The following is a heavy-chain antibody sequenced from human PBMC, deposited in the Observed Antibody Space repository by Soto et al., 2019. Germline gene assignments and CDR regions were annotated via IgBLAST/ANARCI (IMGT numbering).Heavy chain of an antibody. CDR3: VREGLWGHIGPFDI. J-gene: IGHJ3*02. V-gene: IGHV3-13*01. CDR1: EFTLSDYD. Sequence: EVQLVESGGGLVQPGGSLRLSCVASEFTLSDYDMHWVRKATGKGLEWVSSIDISVNTYHAGSVQGRFTISRESAKNSLYLQMNSLRFGDTAVYFCVREGLWGHIGPFDIWGQGTMVTASS. CDR2: IDISVNT. D-gene: IGHD7-27*01.